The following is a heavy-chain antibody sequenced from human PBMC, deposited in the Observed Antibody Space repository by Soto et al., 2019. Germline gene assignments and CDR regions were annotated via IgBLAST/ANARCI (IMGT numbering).Heavy chain of an antibody. CDR1: GKSVSTFY. J-gene: IGHJ6*02. CDR2: AYYSGST. CDR3: ARGTDYTQIASYHYGMDV. V-gene: IGHV4-59*02. D-gene: IGHD4-4*01. Sequence: LSLPCTVSGKSVSTFYWSWIRQPPGKGLEWIGHAYYSGSTNYDPSLKSRVTISVDMSKNQVSLRLTSVTAADTAVYYCARGTDYTQIASYHYGMDVWGQGTSVTVSS.